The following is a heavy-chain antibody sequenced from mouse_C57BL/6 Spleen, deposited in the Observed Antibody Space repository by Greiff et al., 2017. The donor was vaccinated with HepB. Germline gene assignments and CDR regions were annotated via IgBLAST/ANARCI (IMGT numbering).Heavy chain of an antibody. Sequence: VQLVESGAELVKPGASVKISCKASGYAFSSYWMNWVKQRPGKGLEWIGNINPSNGGTNYNEKFKSKATLTVDKSSSTAYMQLSSLTSEDSAVYYCAGDGNYVRGLWFAYWGQGTLVTASA. J-gene: IGHJ3*01. CDR1: GYAFSSYW. CDR2: INPSNGGT. D-gene: IGHD2-1*01. CDR3: AGDGNYVRGLWFAY. V-gene: IGHV1-80*01.